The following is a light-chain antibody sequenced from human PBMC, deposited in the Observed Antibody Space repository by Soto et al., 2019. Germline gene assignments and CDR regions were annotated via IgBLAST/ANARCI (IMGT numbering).Light chain of an antibody. CDR2: DAS. J-gene: IGKJ4*01. CDR3: QQRGDLIVT. V-gene: IGKV3-11*01. CDR1: QHVSTY. Sequence: LLTQSPATLSLSPGEGATLSCRASQHVSTYVAWYQQKPGHAPRLLIFDASNRATGVPARFSGSGSGTDFTLTISNLEPGDSGIYYCQQRGDLIVTFGGGTKVDIK.